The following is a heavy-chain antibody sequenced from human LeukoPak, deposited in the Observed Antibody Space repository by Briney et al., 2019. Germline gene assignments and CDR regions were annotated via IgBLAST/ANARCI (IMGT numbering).Heavy chain of an antibody. Sequence: GGSLRLSCAASGFSFGEYAMHWVRQAPGKGLEWVSLISGDSGRTYYADSVKGRFTISRDNSENSLYLQMNSLRTEDTALYYCAKDYLTGTTRYFDCWGQGTLVTVSS. D-gene: IGHD1-7*01. CDR2: ISGDSGRT. V-gene: IGHV3-43*02. CDR1: GFSFGEYA. J-gene: IGHJ4*02. CDR3: AKDYLTGTTRYFDC.